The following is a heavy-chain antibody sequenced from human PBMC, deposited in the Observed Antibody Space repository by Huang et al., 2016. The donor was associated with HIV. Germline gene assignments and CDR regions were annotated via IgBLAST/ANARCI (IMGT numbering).Heavy chain of an antibody. CDR2: ISYDGRSQ. CDR3: AKESRWFSDFDH. D-gene: IGHD2-15*01. J-gene: IGHJ4*02. Sequence: QVHLVESGGGVVQPGGSLRLSCAASGFKLSGFGMHWVRQAPGKGLEGVAVISYDGRSQLYTDSVKGRFTSSRDNSDNTLSLQMKGLRPDDTAVYYCAKESRWFSDFDHWGQGVLVSVSS. CDR1: GFKLSGFG. V-gene: IGHV3-30*18.